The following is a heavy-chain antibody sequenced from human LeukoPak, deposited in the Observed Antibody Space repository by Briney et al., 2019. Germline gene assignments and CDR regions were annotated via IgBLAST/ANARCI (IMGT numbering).Heavy chain of an antibody. V-gene: IGHV4-61*02. D-gene: IGHD6-13*01. Sequence: TLSLTCTVSGGSISSGSYYWSWIRQPAGKGLEWIGRIYTSGSTNYNPSLKSRVTISVDTSKNQFSLKLSSVTAADTAVYYCARVIAAAGLAFDIWGQGTMVTVSS. CDR2: IYTSGST. CDR3: ARVIAAAGLAFDI. J-gene: IGHJ3*02. CDR1: GGSISSGSYY.